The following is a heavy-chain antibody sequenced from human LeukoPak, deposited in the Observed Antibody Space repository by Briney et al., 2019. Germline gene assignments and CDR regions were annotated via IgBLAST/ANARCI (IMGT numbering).Heavy chain of an antibody. J-gene: IGHJ4*02. V-gene: IGHV4-59*01. Sequence: SETLSLTCAVSGGSISSYYWSWIRQPPGKGLEWIGSFYYSGSTNYNPSLKSRVTISVDTSKNHFSLKLSSVTVADTAVYYCARGPGGYSYGYYFDYWGQGTLVTVSS. CDR3: ARGPGGYSYGYYFDY. CDR2: FYYSGST. CDR1: GGSISSYY. D-gene: IGHD5-18*01.